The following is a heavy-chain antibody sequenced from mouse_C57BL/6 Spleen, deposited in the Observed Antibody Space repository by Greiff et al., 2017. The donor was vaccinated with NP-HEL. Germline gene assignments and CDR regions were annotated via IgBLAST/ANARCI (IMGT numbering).Heavy chain of an antibody. CDR3: ASQGNYDYDGGFAY. Sequence: EVKLMESGGDLVKPGGSLKLSCAASGFTFSSYGMSWVRQTPDKRLEWVATISSGGSYTYYPDSVKGRFTISRDNAKNTLYLQMSSLKSEDTAMYYCASQGNYDYDGGFAYWGQGTLVTVSA. D-gene: IGHD2-4*01. J-gene: IGHJ3*01. CDR2: ISSGGSYT. CDR1: GFTFSSYG. V-gene: IGHV5-6*01.